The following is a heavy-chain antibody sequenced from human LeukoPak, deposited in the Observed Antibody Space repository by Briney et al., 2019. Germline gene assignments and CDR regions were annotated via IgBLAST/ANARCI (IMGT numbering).Heavy chain of an antibody. CDR2: MNPNSGNT. CDR1: GYTFTSYD. V-gene: IGHV1-8*01. CDR3: AREWRGYGDYGF. D-gene: IGHD4-17*01. J-gene: IGHJ4*02. Sequence: GASVKVSCKASGYTFTSYDINWVRQATGQGLEWMGWMNPNSGNTGYAQKFQGRVTITADKSTSTAYMELSSLRSEDTAVYYCAREWRGYGDYGFWGQGTLVTVSS.